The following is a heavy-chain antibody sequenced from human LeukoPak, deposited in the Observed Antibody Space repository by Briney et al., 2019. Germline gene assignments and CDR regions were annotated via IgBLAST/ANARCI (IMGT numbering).Heavy chain of an antibody. CDR1: GGSFSGYY. Sequence: SETLSLTCAVYGGSFSGYYWSWIRQRPGKGLEWIGEINHSGSTNYNPSLKSRVTISVDTSKNQFSLKLSSVTAADTAVYYCARSMVRGGPFDYWGQGTLVTVSS. D-gene: IGHD3-10*01. CDR3: ARSMVRGGPFDY. CDR2: INHSGST. J-gene: IGHJ4*02. V-gene: IGHV4-34*01.